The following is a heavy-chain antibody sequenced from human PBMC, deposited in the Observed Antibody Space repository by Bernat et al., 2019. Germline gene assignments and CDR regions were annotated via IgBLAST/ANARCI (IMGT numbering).Heavy chain of an antibody. CDR2: ISSSGSTI. CDR3: ARAYDYYGSGTSGLQY. Sequence: EVQLVESGGGLVQPGGSLRLSCAASGFTFSSSEMNWVRQAPGKGLEWVSYISSSGSTIYYADSVKGRFTISRDNAKNSLYLQMNSLRAEDTAVYYCARAYDYYGSGTSGLQYWGQGTLVTVSS. D-gene: IGHD3-10*01. J-gene: IGHJ4*02. CDR1: GFTFSSSE. V-gene: IGHV3-48*03.